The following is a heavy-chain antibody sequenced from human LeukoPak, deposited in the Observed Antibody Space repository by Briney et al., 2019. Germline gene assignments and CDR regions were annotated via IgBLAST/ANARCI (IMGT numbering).Heavy chain of an antibody. D-gene: IGHD3-10*01. CDR3: TTDKDVLLWFGELSVFDY. V-gene: IGHV3-15*01. Sequence: SGGSLRLSCAASGFTFSNAWMSWVRQAPGKGLEWDGRIKSKTDGGTTDYAAPVKGRFTISRDDPKNTLYLQMNSLKTEDTAVYYCTTDKDVLLWFGELSVFDYWGQGTLVTVSS. CDR2: IKSKTDGGTT. CDR1: GFTFSNAW. J-gene: IGHJ4*02.